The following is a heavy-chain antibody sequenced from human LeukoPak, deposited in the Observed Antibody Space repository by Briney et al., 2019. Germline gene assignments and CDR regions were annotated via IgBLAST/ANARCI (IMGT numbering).Heavy chain of an antibody. V-gene: IGHV4-59*01. J-gene: IGHJ5*02. CDR2: IYYSGST. CDR1: GGSIGSYY. D-gene: IGHD3-3*01. CDR3: ARDSFYDFWSGPGNWFDP. Sequence: SETLSLTCTVSGGSIGSYYWSWIRQPPGKGLGWIGYIYYSGSTNYNPSLKSRVTISVDTSKNQFSLKLSSVTAADTAVYYCARDSFYDFWSGPGNWFDPWGQGTLVTVSS.